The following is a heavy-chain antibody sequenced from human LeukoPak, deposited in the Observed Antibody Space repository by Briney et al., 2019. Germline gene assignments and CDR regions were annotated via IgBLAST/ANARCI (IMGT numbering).Heavy chain of an antibody. V-gene: IGHV3-49*03. D-gene: IGHD3-22*01. CDR2: IRSEAYGGTT. CDR1: GFTFGDYA. J-gene: IGHJ4*02. Sequence: PGGSLRLSCTASGFTFGDYAMSWFRQAPGKGLEWVGFIRSEAYGGTTEYAASVKGRFTISRDDSKRIAYLQMNSLKTEDTAVYYCTRGNYYDSSGPLCYWGQGTLVTVSS. CDR3: TRGNYYDSSGPLCY.